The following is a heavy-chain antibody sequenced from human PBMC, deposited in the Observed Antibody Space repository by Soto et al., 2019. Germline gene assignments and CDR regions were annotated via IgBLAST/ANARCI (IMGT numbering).Heavy chain of an antibody. CDR2: IXYTGSN. V-gene: IGHV4-59*08. CDR3: ARYPRLDC. J-gene: IGHJ4*02. CDR1: CGSITGYY. Sequence: XXTLSLTCTVSCGSITGYYWSWIRQPPGKRLEXIGYIXYTGSNNYNPXXRSRVNIXXDTYKNQFSLQLSSVTAADTAVYFCARYPRLDCWGQGTLVTVSS.